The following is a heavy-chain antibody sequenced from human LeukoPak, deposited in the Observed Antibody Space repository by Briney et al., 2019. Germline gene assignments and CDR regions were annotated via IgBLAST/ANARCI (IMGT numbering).Heavy chain of an antibody. V-gene: IGHV4-38-2*01. D-gene: IGHD1-26*01. J-gene: IGHJ6*03. CDR3: ASRPLSGSYYYYYYIDV. CDR1: GYSISSGYY. CDR2: IYHSGST. Sequence: PSETLSLTCAVSGYSISSGYYWGWIRQPPGKGLEWIGSIYHSGSTYYNPSLKSRVTISVDTSKNQFSLKLSSVTAADTAVYYCASRPLSGSYYYYYYIDVWGKGTTVTVSS.